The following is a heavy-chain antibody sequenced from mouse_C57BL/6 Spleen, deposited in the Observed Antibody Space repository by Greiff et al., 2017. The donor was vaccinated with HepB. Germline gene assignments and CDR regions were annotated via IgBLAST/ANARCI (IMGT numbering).Heavy chain of an antibody. V-gene: IGHV5-6*01. CDR2: ISSGGSYT. J-gene: IGHJ3*01. CDR1: GFTFSSYG. D-gene: IGHD2-5*01. CDR3: ARAYYSKGDFAY. Sequence: EVMLVESGGDLVKPGGSLKLSCAASGFTFSSYGMSWVRQTPDKRLEWVATISSGGSYTYYPDSVKGRFTISRDNAKNTLYLQMSSLKSEDTAMYYCARAYYSKGDFAYWGQGTLVTVSA.